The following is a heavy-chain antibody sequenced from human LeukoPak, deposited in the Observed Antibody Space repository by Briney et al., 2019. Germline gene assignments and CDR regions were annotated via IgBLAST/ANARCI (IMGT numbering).Heavy chain of an antibody. CDR2: ISSSGSTI. J-gene: IGHJ4*02. V-gene: IGHV3-48*03. Sequence: GGSLRLSCAASGFTFSSYEMSWVRQAPGKGLEWASYISSSGSTIYYADSVKGRFTISRDNAKNSLYLQMNSLRAEDTAVYYCARARKGLTRRGPFDCWGQGTLVTVSS. D-gene: IGHD1-14*01. CDR1: GFTFSSYE. CDR3: ARARKGLTRRGPFDC.